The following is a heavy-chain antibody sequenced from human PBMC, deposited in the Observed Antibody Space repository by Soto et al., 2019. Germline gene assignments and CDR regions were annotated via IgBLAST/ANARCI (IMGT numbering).Heavy chain of an antibody. CDR2: IYYSGST. CDR1: GGSISSYH. Sequence: SETLSLTCTVSGGSISSYHWSWIRQPPGKGLEWIGYIYYSGSTNYNPSLKSRVTISVDTSKNQFSLKLSSVTAADTAVYYCARAGILTGYTPFDPWGQGTLVTVSS. D-gene: IGHD3-9*01. J-gene: IGHJ5*02. V-gene: IGHV4-59*01. CDR3: ARAGILTGYTPFDP.